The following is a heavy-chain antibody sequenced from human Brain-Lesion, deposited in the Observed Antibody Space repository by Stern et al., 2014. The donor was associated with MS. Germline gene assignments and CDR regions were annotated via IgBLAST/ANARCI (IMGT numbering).Heavy chain of an antibody. J-gene: IGHJ4*02. V-gene: IGHV1-24*01. CDR2: FDPEDGET. D-gene: IGHD1-26*01. CDR3: ATLSPGAGGNYYRHFDY. Sequence: QVQLVQSGAEVKKPGASVKVSCKVSGYTLTELSMHWVRQAPRKGLEWMGGFDPEDGETIYAQKFQGRVTMTEDTSSDTAYMELSSLRSEDTAVYYCATLSPGAGGNYYRHFDYWGQGTLVTVSS. CDR1: GYTLTELS.